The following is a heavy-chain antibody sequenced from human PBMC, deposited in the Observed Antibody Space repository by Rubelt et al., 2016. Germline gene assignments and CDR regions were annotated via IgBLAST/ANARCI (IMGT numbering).Heavy chain of an antibody. CDR1: GFTFSSYA. CDR3: ARGGYSYGYEGVFDY. D-gene: IGHD5-18*01. J-gene: IGHJ4*02. Sequence: LRLSCAASGFTFSSYAMHWVRQAPGKGLEWVAVISYDGSNKHYADSVKGRFTISRDNAKNSLYLQMNSLRAEDTAVYYCARGGYSYGYEGVFDYWGQGTLVTVSS. V-gene: IGHV3-30*04. CDR2: ISYDGSNK.